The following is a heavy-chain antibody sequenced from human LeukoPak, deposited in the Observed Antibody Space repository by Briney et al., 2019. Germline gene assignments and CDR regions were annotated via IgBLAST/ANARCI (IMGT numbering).Heavy chain of an antibody. CDR1: GFTFSNSA. Sequence: PGGSLRLSCAASGFTFSNSAMNWVRQAPGKGLEWVSSIDYDSSHIYYAASVRGRFTISRDNARNSVYLQMNSLRVEDTAVYYCARDPLRYLRVGHYDYWGQGPLVAVSS. V-gene: IGHV3-21*01. CDR3: ARDPLRYLRVGHYDY. J-gene: IGHJ4*02. CDR2: IDYDSSHI. D-gene: IGHD3-9*01.